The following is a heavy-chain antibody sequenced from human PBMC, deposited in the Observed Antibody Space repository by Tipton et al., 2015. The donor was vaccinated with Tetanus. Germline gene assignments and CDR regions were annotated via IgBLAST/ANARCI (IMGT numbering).Heavy chain of an antibody. CDR1: GLIVSSHY. CDR2: MYSGGDT. D-gene: IGHD6-19*01. CDR3: VRDGGSSGWLAY. V-gene: IGHV3-53*01. J-gene: IGHJ4*02. Sequence: QLVQSGGGLIQPGGSLRLSCVASGLIVSSHYMSWVRQAPGKGLEWVSVMYSGGDTYYVDSVKGRFSISRDNAKNTLYLQMNSLRVEDTAVYYCVRDGGSSGWLAYWGQGTLVTVSS.